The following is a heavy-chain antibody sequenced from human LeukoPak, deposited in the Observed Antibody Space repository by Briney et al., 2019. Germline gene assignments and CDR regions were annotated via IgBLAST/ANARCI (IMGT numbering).Heavy chain of an antibody. J-gene: IGHJ4*02. Sequence: ASVKVSCKASGYTFTGYYMHWVRQAPGQGLEWMGWIKPNSGGTNYAQKFQGRVTMTRDTSITTAYMELSGLRSDDAAVYYCARGESSSSPNYWGQGTLVTVSS. CDR1: GYTFTGYY. D-gene: IGHD6-6*01. V-gene: IGHV1-2*02. CDR3: ARGESSSSPNY. CDR2: IKPNSGGT.